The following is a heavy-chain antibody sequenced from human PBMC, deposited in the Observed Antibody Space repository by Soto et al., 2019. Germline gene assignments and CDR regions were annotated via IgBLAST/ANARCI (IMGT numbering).Heavy chain of an antibody. CDR3: AKPLYDRGLDDAFDI. CDR1: GFTFTSYA. D-gene: IGHD3-10*02. J-gene: IGHJ3*02. Sequence: EVQLLESGGGLVQPGGSLRLSCAASGFTFTSYAMSWLRQAPGKGLEWVSVISGSGGTTYYADSVKGRFTISRDNSKNTLYLQMNSLRAEDTARYYCAKPLYDRGLDDAFDIWGQGTMVTVSS. CDR2: ISGSGGTT. V-gene: IGHV3-23*01.